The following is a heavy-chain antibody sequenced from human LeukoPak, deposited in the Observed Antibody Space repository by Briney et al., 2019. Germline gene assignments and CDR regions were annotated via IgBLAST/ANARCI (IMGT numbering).Heavy chain of an antibody. CDR3: AKPPPVGVVTYYYYMDV. J-gene: IGHJ6*03. V-gene: IGHV3-23*01. D-gene: IGHD3-3*01. CDR1: GFTFSSYA. Sequence: PGGSLRLSCAASGFTFSSYAMSWVRQAPGKGLEWASAISGSGGSTYYADSVKGRFTISRDNSKNTLYLQMNSLRAEDTAVYYCAKPPPVGVVTYYYYMDVWGKGTTVTVSS. CDR2: ISGSGGST.